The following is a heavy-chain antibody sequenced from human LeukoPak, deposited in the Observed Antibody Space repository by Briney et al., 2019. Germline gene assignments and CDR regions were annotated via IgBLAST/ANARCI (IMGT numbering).Heavy chain of an antibody. CDR1: GYTFTSYD. J-gene: IGHJ3*02. CDR2: ISAYNGNT. CDR3: ARDLIVVVVAAAGAFDI. V-gene: IGHV1-18*01. D-gene: IGHD2-15*01. Sequence: ASVKVSCKASGYTFTSYDISWVRQAPGQGLEWMGWISAYNGNTNYAQKLQGRVTMTTDTSTSTAYMELRSLRSDDTAVYYCARDLIVVVVAAAGAFDIWGQGTMVTVSS.